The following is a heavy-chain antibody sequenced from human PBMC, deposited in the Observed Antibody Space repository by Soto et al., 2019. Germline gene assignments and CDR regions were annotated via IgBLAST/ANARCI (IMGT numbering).Heavy chain of an antibody. J-gene: IGHJ6*02. V-gene: IGHV3-30-3*01. Sequence: GGSLRLSCAASGFTLSSYAMHWVRQAPGKGLEWVAVISYDGSNKNYADSVNGRFTISRDNSKNTLYLQMNSLRAEDTAVYYCARGYDFWSGYYYPYGMDVWGQGT. CDR3: ARGYDFWSGYYYPYGMDV. D-gene: IGHD3-3*01. CDR2: ISYDGSNK. CDR1: GFTLSSYA.